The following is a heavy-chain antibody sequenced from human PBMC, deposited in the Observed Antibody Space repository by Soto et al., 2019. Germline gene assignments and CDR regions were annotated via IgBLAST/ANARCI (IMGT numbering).Heavy chain of an antibody. J-gene: IGHJ5*02. Sequence: QITLKESGPTLVKPTQTLTLTCTFSGFSLSTSVVGVGWIRQPPGKALEWLALIYWDDDKRYSPSLKSRLTITKDTSKNQAVHTMTNMDPVATATYYYAHRRSTYYYDSTFDPWGQGTLVTVSS. CDR2: IYWDDDK. D-gene: IGHD3-22*01. V-gene: IGHV2-5*02. CDR1: GFSLSTSVVG. CDR3: AHRRSTYYYDSTFDP.